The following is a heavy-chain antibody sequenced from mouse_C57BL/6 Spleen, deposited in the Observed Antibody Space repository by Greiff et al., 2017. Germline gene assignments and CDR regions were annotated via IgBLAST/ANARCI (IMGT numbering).Heavy chain of an antibody. Sequence: VQLQQSGPELVKPGASVKISCKASGYTFTDYYMNWVKQSHGKSLEWIGDINPNNGGTSYNQKFKGKDTLTVDKSSSTAYMELRSLTSEDSAVYYCARYGYFDYWGQGTTLTVSS. J-gene: IGHJ2*01. CDR2: INPNNGGT. CDR1: GYTFTDYY. V-gene: IGHV1-26*01. CDR3: ARYGYFDY. D-gene: IGHD1-1*01.